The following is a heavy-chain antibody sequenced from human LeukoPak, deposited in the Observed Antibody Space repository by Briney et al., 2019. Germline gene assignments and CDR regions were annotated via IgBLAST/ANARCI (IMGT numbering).Heavy chain of an antibody. CDR3: ARASMVRDLSLGY. Sequence: ASVTVSCKASGYTFTSYDINWVRQAPGQGLEWMGWMNPNSGNTGYAQKFQGRVTMTRNTSISTAYMELSSLRSEDTAVYYCARASMVRDLSLGYWGQGTLVTVSS. J-gene: IGHJ4*02. D-gene: IGHD3-10*01. CDR2: MNPNSGNT. V-gene: IGHV1-8*01. CDR1: GYTFTSYD.